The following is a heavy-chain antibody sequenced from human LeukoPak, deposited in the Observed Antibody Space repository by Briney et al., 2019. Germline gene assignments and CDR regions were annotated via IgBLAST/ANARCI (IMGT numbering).Heavy chain of an antibody. J-gene: IGHJ4*02. CDR1: GASFSGYY. CDR2: INHSGST. Sequence: SESLSLTCAVDGASFSGYYWGWIRQPPGKGLEWIGEINHSGSTNYNPSLKRRVTISVDTSKNQFSLKLSSVTAADTAVYYCASGLNFDYWGQGTLVTVSS. V-gene: IGHV4-34*01. CDR3: ASGLNFDY.